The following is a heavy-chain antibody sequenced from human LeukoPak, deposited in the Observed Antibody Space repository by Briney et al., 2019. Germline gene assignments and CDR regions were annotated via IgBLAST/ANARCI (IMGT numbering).Heavy chain of an antibody. D-gene: IGHD3-10*01. CDR3: ARDPSRGWFGIGFDP. CDR1: GFTFSSYG. V-gene: IGHV3-30*02. J-gene: IGHJ5*02. CDR2: IRYDGSNK. Sequence: GGSLRVSCAASGFTFSSYGMHWVRQAPGKGLEWVAFIRYDGSNKYYADSVKGRFTISRDNAKNSLYLQMNSLRAEDTAVYYCARDPSRGWFGIGFDPWGQGTLVTVSS.